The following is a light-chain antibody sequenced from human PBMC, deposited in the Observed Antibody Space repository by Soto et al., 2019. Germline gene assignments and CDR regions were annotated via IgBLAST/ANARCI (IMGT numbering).Light chain of an antibody. Sequence: QSVLTQPPSVSGAPGQRVTISCTGSSSNFGAGYDVHWYQQLPGTAPKLLIYGNSNRPSGVPDRFSGSKSGTSASLAITGLQAGDEADYFCQSYDSSLRSYVFGTGTKVTVL. CDR2: GNS. J-gene: IGLJ1*01. V-gene: IGLV1-40*01. CDR1: SSNFGAGYD. CDR3: QSYDSSLRSYV.